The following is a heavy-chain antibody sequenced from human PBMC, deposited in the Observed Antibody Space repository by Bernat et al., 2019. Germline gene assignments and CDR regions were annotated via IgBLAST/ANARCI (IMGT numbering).Heavy chain of an antibody. Sequence: QVQLVESGGGVVQPGRSLRLSCAASGFTFSSYGMHWVRQAPGKGLEWVAGIWYDGSNKYYADYVKGRVTISRDNSKNTLYLQMSSLRAEDTAVYYCARGIRRGAFDYWGQGTLVTVSS. V-gene: IGHV3-33*01. CDR2: IWYDGSNK. D-gene: IGHD2-15*01. CDR1: GFTFSSYG. CDR3: ARGIRRGAFDY. J-gene: IGHJ4*02.